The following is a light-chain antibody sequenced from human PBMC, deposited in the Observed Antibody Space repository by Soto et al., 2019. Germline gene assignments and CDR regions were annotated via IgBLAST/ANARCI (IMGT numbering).Light chain of an antibody. CDR3: QQSFSGLGT. Sequence: DIQMTQSPSSLSASVGDRVTITCRASQSISSYLNWYQQKPGKAPKLLIYAASTLPSGVPSRFSGSGSGTDFTLTISSLQREDFATYYCQQSFSGLGTFGPGTKVDMK. V-gene: IGKV1-39*01. CDR2: AAS. CDR1: QSISSY. J-gene: IGKJ3*01.